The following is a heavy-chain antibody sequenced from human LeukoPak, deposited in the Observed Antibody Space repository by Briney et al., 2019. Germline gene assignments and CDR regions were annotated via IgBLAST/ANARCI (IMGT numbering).Heavy chain of an antibody. CDR1: GFTFSSYE. CDR3: ARDSDCFDY. V-gene: IGHV3-48*03. Sequence: GGSLRLSCAASGFTFSSYEMNWVRQAPGKGLERVSYISSSGSTIYYADSVKGRFTISRDNAKNSLYLQMNSLRAEDTAVYYCARDSDCFDYWGQGTLVTVSS. CDR2: ISSSGSTI. J-gene: IGHJ4*02. D-gene: IGHD2-15*01.